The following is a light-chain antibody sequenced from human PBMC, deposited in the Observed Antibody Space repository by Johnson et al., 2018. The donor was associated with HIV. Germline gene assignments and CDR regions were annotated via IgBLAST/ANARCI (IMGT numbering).Light chain of an antibody. CDR2: ENN. CDR1: SSNIGNNY. CDR3: GTWDSSLSAHYV. V-gene: IGLV1-51*02. J-gene: IGLJ1*01. Sequence: QSVLTQPPSVSAAPGQKVSISCSGSSSNIGNNYVSWYQQLPGTAPKLLIYENNKRPSGIPDRFSGSKSDTSATLGITGLQTGDGAEYYCGTWDSSLSAHYVFGTVTKVTVL.